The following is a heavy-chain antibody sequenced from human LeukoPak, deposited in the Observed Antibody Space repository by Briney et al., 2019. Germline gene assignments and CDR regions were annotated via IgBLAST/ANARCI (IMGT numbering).Heavy chain of an antibody. CDR2: IYYSGST. CDR1: GGSISSYY. V-gene: IGHV4-59*01. J-gene: IGHJ5*02. D-gene: IGHD2-21*02. CDR3: ARVACGGDCYTYNWFDP. Sequence: SETLSLTCTVSGGSISSYYWSWIRQPPGKGLEWIGYIYYSGSTNYNPSLKSRVTISVDTSKNQFSLKLSSVTAADTAVYYYARVACGGDCYTYNWFDPWGQGTLVTVSP.